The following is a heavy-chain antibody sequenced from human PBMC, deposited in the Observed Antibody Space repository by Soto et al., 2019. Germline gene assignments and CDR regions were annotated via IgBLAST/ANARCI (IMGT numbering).Heavy chain of an antibody. Sequence: GGSLRLSCAASGFTLSNHDMYWVRQATGKSLEWVSAIGIGGDTYYPASVKGRFTISRQNAKNSLYLQMNNLRAGDTAVYYCARGPGSPRYYTGMDVWGQGTTVTVSS. J-gene: IGHJ6*02. CDR3: ARGPGSPRYYTGMDV. V-gene: IGHV3-13*01. D-gene: IGHD3-10*01. CDR2: IGIGGDT. CDR1: GFTLSNHD.